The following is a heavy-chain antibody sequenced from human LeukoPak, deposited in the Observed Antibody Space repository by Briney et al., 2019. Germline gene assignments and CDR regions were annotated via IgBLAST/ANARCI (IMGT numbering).Heavy chain of an antibody. J-gene: IGHJ4*02. D-gene: IGHD3-10*01. Sequence: SETLSLTCGVSGYSISRGYYWAWIRQPPGKGLEWIGTIYHIGSTYYTPSLGSRVTISVDTSKNEFSLNLKSVTAADTAVYYCARAGWIITSGIDYWGQGALVAVSS. CDR2: IYHIGST. V-gene: IGHV4-38-2*01. CDR3: ARAGWIITSGIDY. CDR1: GYSISRGYY.